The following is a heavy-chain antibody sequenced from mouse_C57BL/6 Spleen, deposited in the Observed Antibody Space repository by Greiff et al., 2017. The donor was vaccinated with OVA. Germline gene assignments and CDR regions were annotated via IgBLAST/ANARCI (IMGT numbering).Heavy chain of an antibody. Sequence: EVMLVESVAELVRPGASVKLSCTASGFNIKNPYMHWVKQRPEQGLEWIGRIDPANGNTKYAPKFQGKATITADTSSNTSYLQLSSLTSEATAIYYCARSYYDYVYAIDYWGQGTSVTVSS. J-gene: IGHJ4*01. CDR3: ARSYYDYVYAIDY. V-gene: IGHV14-3*01. CDR2: IDPANGNT. D-gene: IGHD2-4*01. CDR1: GFNIKNPY.